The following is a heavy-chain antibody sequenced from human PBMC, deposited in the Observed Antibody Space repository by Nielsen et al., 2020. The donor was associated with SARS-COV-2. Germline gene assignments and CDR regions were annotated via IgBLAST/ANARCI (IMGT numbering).Heavy chain of an antibody. CDR1: GFSFSDYY. CDR3: ATARYCSRTSCSAGTDMFDP. CDR2: IKSKIDGGTT. Sequence: GESLKISCAASGFSFSDYYMSWVRQAPGKGLEWVGRIKSKIDGGTTDYAAPVKDRFTISRDDSKNTMYLDMSSLRTEDTAVYYCATARYCSRTSCSAGTDMFDPWGQGTQVIVSS. J-gene: IGHJ5*02. V-gene: IGHV3-15*01. D-gene: IGHD2-2*01.